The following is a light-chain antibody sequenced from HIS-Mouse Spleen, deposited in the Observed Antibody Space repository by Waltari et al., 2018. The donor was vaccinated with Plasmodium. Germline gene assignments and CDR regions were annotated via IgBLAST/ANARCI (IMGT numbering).Light chain of an antibody. CDR3: QQRSNWPRVLT. CDR2: DAS. CDR1: QSVSSY. Sequence: IVLPQSPATLSLSPGERATLSCRASQSVSSYLAWHQQKTGQAPRLLIYDASNRATGIPARFSGSGSGTDFTLTISSLEPEDFAVYYCQQRSNWPRVLTFGGGTKVEIK. J-gene: IGKJ4*01. V-gene: IGKV3-11*01.